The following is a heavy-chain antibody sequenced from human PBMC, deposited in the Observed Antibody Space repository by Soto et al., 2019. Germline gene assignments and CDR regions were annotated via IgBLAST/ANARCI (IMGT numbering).Heavy chain of an antibody. J-gene: IGHJ4*02. D-gene: IGHD6-13*01. CDR2: MNPNSGNT. CDR1: GYTFTSYD. Sequence: ASVKVSCKVSGYTFTSYDINWVRQATGQGLEWMGWMNPNSGNTGYAQKFQGRVTMTRNTSISTAYMELSSLRSEDTAVYYCARGLSSSWYVGKDYWGQGTLVTVSS. V-gene: IGHV1-8*01. CDR3: ARGLSSSWYVGKDY.